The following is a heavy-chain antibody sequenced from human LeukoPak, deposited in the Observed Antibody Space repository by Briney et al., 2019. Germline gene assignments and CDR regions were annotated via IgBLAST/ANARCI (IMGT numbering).Heavy chain of an antibody. J-gene: IGHJ5*02. D-gene: IGHD6-19*01. V-gene: IGHV5-51*01. CDR3: ARLIGSGWFDP. CDR1: GYSFTSHW. CDR2: IYPGDFET. Sequence: GESLKISCKASGYSFTSHWIGWVRQMSGKGLEWMGIIYPGDFETRYSPSFQGQVTISADKSISTAYLQWSSLKASDTATYYCARLIGSGWFDPWGQGTLVTVSS.